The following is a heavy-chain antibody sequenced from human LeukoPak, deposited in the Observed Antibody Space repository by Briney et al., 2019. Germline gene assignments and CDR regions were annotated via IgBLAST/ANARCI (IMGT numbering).Heavy chain of an antibody. D-gene: IGHD6-19*01. CDR2: INGDNGNT. CDR1: GYTFSTYA. CDR3: ARGGPNSGGWTLDH. V-gene: IGHV1-3*03. J-gene: IGHJ4*02. Sequence: ASVKVSCKTSGYTFSTYAMHWVRQAPGQRLEWMGCINGDNGNTEYSQKFQGRVTFTRDTSASTAYMELSSLTSEDMAVFYCARGGPNSGGWTLDHWGQGTLVSVSS.